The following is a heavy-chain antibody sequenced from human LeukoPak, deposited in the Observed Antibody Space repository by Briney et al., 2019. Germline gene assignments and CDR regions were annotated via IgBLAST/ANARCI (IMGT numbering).Heavy chain of an antibody. CDR1: GGSISSSSYY. J-gene: IGHJ4*02. Sequence: KASETLSLTCTVSGGSISSSSYYWGWIRQPPGKGLEWIGSIYYSGSTYYNPSLKSRVTISVDTSKNQSSLKLSSVPAADTAVYYCARAQRSYGHVYYWGQGTLVTVSS. CDR3: ARAQRSYGHVYY. CDR2: IYYSGST. V-gene: IGHV4-39*07. D-gene: IGHD5-18*01.